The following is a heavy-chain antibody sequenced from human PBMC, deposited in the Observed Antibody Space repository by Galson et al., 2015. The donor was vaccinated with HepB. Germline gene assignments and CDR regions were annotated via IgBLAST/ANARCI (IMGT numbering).Heavy chain of an antibody. CDR3: ARDRVLRSLGYWYFDL. Sequence: SLRLSCAASGFTFSSYGMHWARQAPGKGLEWVAVIWYDGSNKYYADSVKGRFTISRDNFKKMVYLQMNSLRAEDTAVYYCARDRVLRSLGYWYFDLWGRGTLVTVSS. D-gene: IGHD4-17*01. J-gene: IGHJ2*01. V-gene: IGHV3-33*08. CDR2: IWYDGSNK. CDR1: GFTFSSYG.